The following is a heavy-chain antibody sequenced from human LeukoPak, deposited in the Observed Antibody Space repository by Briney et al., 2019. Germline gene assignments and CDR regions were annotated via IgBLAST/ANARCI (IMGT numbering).Heavy chain of an antibody. CDR1: GGSISSGSYY. D-gene: IGHD1-26*01. V-gene: IGHV4-61*02. CDR2: IYTSGST. CDR3: AKAGATYYYFDY. Sequence: SQTLSLTCTVSGGSISSGSYYWSWIRQPAGKGLGWIGRIYTSGSTNYNPSLKSRVTISVDTSKNQFSLKLSSVTAADTAVYYCAKAGATYYYFDYWGQGTLVTVSS. J-gene: IGHJ4*02.